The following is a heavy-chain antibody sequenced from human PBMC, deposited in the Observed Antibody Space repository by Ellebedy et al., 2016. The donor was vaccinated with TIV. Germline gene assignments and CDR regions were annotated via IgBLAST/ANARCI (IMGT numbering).Heavy chain of an antibody. D-gene: IGHD2-2*01. CDR1: NFSISSGYY. J-gene: IGHJ5*02. Sequence: SETLSLXXTVSNFSISSGYYWGWIRQPPVKGLEWIGSISHSGSSYYNPSLKSRVTISVDTSKNQFSLKLSSVTAADTAVYYCARFPGEYRWFDPWGQGTLVTVSS. V-gene: IGHV4-38-2*02. CDR3: ARFPGEYRWFDP. CDR2: ISHSGSS.